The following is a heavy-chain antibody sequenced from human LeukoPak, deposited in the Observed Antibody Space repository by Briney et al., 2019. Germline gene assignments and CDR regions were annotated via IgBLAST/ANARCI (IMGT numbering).Heavy chain of an antibody. CDR1: GFTLSSYS. V-gene: IGHV3-21*01. D-gene: IGHD6-19*01. CDR3: ARDKGYSSGLIDY. CDR2: ISSSSSYI. J-gene: IGHJ4*02. Sequence: GGSLRLSCAASGFTLSSYSMNWVRQAPGKGLEWVSSISSSSSYIYYADSVKGRFTIFRDNAKNSLYLQMNSLRAEDTAVYYCARDKGYSSGLIDYWGQGTLVTVSS.